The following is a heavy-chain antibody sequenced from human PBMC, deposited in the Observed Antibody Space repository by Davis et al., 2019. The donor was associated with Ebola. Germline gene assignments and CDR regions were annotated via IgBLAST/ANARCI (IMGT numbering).Heavy chain of an antibody. J-gene: IGHJ4*02. CDR2: ISGSATPI. V-gene: IGHV3-11*01. CDR3: VKYFNYAFEW. CDR1: GFTFSNYY. D-gene: IGHD2/OR15-2a*01. Sequence: GGSLRLSCAASGFTFSNYYMSWVRQAPGKGLEWISYISGSATPIFYADSVRGRFTISRDNGKKILYLQMNGLRAEDMAVYFCVKYFNYAFEWWGRGTLVTVSS.